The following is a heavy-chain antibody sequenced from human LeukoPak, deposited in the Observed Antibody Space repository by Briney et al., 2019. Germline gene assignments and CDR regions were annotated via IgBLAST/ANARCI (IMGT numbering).Heavy chain of an antibody. V-gene: IGHV3-30-3*01. CDR2: ISYDGSNK. J-gene: IGHJ4*02. CDR3: ASRAYSYGYAFDY. D-gene: IGHD5-18*01. CDR1: GFTFSSYA. Sequence: GRSLRLSCAASGFTFSSYAMHWVRQAPGKGLEWVAVISYDGSNKYYADSVKGRFTISRDNSKNTLYLQMNSLRAEDTAVYYCASRAYSYGYAFDYWGQGTLVTVSS.